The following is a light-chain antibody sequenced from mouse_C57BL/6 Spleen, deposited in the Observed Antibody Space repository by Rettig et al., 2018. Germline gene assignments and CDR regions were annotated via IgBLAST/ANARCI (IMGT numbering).Light chain of an antibody. CDR3: QQWSSYPYT. CDR1: SSVSY. J-gene: IGKJ2*01. Sequence: QIVLTQSPAPMSASPGEKVTMTCSASSSVSYMYWYQQKPGSSPRLLIYDTSNLASGVPVRFSGSGSGTSYSLTISRMEAEDAATYYCQQWSSYPYTFGGGTKLEIK. V-gene: IGKV4-55*01. CDR2: DTS.